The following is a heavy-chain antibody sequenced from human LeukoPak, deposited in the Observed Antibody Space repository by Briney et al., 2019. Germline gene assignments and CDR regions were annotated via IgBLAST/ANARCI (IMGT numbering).Heavy chain of an antibody. CDR3: TTEAEGATTFRGAFDI. CDR2: VKSKVDGETT. CDR1: GFTFSYAW. Sequence: GGSLRLSCAASGFTFSYAWMSWVRQAPGKGLEWVGRVKSKVDGETTDYAAPVKGRFTLSRDDSENTLHLQMNSLKNEDTAMYYCTTEAEGATTFRGAFDIWGQGTMVTVSS. D-gene: IGHD1-26*01. V-gene: IGHV3-15*01. J-gene: IGHJ3*02.